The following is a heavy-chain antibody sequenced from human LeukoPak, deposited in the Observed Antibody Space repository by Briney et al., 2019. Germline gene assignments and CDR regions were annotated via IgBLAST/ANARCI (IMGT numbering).Heavy chain of an antibody. CDR1: GDSISSGGYY. V-gene: IGHV4-31*03. J-gene: IGHJ4*02. Sequence: PSETLSLTCTVSGDSISSGGYYWRWIRQHPGKGLEWIGYIYDSGTTYYNPSLKSRLTISVDTSKNQFSLKLSSVTAADTAVYYCARGGDRRGFDYWGQGTLVTVSS. CDR2: IYDSGTT. CDR3: ARGGDRRGFDY. D-gene: IGHD1-14*01.